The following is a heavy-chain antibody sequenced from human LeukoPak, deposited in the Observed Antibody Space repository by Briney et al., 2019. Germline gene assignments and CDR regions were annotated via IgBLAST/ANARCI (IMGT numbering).Heavy chain of an antibody. Sequence: GGSLRLFCAASGFTFSSYAMSWVRQAPGEGLEGVSAISGSGGSTYYADSVKGRFTISRDNSKNTLYLQMNSLRAEDTAVYYCAKSRRYGSGSYRYYFDYWGQGTLVTVSS. CDR3: AKSRRYGSGSYRYYFDY. CDR2: ISGSGGST. D-gene: IGHD3-10*01. J-gene: IGHJ4*02. V-gene: IGHV3-23*01. CDR1: GFTFSSYA.